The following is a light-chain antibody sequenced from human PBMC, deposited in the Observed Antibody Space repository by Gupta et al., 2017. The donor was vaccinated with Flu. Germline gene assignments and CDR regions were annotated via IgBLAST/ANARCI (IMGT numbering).Light chain of an antibody. J-gene: IGKJ3*01. CDR3: QQSYSMPIT. Sequence: LNWYQQKPGEAPKLLIFAASNLQGGVPSRFSGSGSGTDFSLTITSLQPEDLGTYYCQQSYSMPITFGPGSKLEIK. V-gene: IGKV1-39*01. CDR2: AAS.